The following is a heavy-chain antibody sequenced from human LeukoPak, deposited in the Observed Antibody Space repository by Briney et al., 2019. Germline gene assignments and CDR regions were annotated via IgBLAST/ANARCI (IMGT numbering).Heavy chain of an antibody. CDR3: ARDRGYSYGYYYYMDV. CDR2: INPNSGGT. Sequence: GASAKVSCKASGYTFTGYYMHWVRQAPGQGLEWMGWINPNSGGTNYAQKFQGRVTMTRDTSISTAYMELSRLRSDDTAVYYCARDRGYSYGYYYYMDVWGKGTTVTVSS. J-gene: IGHJ6*03. V-gene: IGHV1-2*02. CDR1: GYTFTGYY. D-gene: IGHD5-18*01.